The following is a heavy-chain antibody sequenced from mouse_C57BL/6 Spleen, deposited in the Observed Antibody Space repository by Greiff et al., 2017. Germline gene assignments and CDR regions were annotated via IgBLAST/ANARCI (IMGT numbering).Heavy chain of an antibody. J-gene: IGHJ2*01. CDR2: IDPSDSYT. Sequence: QFQLQQPGAELVMPGASVTLSCKASGYTFTSSWMHWVKQRPGQGLEWIGEIDPSDSYTNYNQKFKGKSTLTVDKSSSTAYMQFSSLTSEDSAVYYCARRDGYYGVDYWGQGTTRTVSS. D-gene: IGHD2-3*01. CDR3: ARRDGYYGVDY. V-gene: IGHV1-69*01. CDR1: GYTFTSSW.